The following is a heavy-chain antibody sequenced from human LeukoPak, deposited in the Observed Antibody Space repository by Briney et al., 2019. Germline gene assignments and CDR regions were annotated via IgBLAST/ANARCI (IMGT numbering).Heavy chain of an antibody. D-gene: IGHD1-26*01. Sequence: GGSLRLSCAASGFTFSSYAMSWVRQAPGKGLEWVSGISGSGSGTYYADSVKGRFTISRDNSKNTLYLQMNSLRAEDTAVYYCARDPYRFAFDIWGQGTVVLVSS. CDR1: GFTFSSYA. V-gene: IGHV3-23*01. J-gene: IGHJ3*02. CDR2: ISGSGSGT. CDR3: ARDPYRFAFDI.